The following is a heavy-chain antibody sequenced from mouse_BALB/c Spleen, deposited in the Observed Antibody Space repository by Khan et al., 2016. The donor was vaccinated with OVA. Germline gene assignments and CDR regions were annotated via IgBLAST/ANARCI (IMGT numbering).Heavy chain of an antibody. D-gene: IGHD1-1*02. Sequence: EVALVESGGGLVKPGGSLKLSCAASGFTFSDYYMSWVRQTPEKRLEWVATISDVGSYTCYPDSVKGRFTISRDNAKNNLYLQMSSLKSEDTAMYYCARAGYGGFAYWGQGTLVTVSA. V-gene: IGHV5-4*02. CDR1: GFTFSDYY. J-gene: IGHJ3*01. CDR3: ARAGYGGFAY. CDR2: ISDVGSYT.